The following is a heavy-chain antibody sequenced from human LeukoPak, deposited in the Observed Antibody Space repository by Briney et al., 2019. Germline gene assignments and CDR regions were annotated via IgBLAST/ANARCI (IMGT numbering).Heavy chain of an antibody. CDR1: GFTFSSYA. CDR2: ISGSGGST. D-gene: IGHD1-26*01. Sequence: PGGSLRLSCAASGFTFSSYAMSWVRQAPGKGLEWVSAISGSGGSTYYADSVKGRFTISRDNSKNTLYLQMDSLRAVDTAVYYCARYSGSYYYPPAWDLWGQGSLVTVSS. CDR3: ARYSGSYYYPPAWDL. V-gene: IGHV3-23*01. J-gene: IGHJ4*02.